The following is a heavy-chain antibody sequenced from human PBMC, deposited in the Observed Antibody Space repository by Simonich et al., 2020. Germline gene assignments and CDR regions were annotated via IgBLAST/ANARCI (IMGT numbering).Heavy chain of an antibody. D-gene: IGHD1-26*01. Sequence: QVQLQESGPGLVKPSETLSLTCAVSGYSISSGYYWGWIRQPPGKGLEWIGSIYHSGSTYYHPSLKSRVPISVDSSKNQFSLKLSSVTAADTAVYYCARLAPGYSGSYPEYFQHWGQGTLVTVSS. CDR3: ARLAPGYSGSYPEYFQH. J-gene: IGHJ1*01. CDR1: GYSISSGYY. CDR2: IYHSGST. V-gene: IGHV4-38-2*01.